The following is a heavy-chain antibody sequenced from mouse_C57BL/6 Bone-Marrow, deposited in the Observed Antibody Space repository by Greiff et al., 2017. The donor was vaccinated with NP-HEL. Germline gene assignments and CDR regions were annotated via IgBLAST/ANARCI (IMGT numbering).Heavy chain of an antibody. CDR2: IRNKANNHAT. CDR3: TSPYYYGSSFYFDY. CDR1: GFTFSDAW. J-gene: IGHJ2*01. V-gene: IGHV6-6*01. Sequence: EVQRVESGGGLVQPGGSMKLSCAASGFTFSDAWMDWVRQSPEKGLEWVAEIRNKANNHATYYAESVKGRFTISRDDSKSSVYLQMHILRAEYTGIYYCTSPYYYGSSFYFDYWGQGTTLTVSS. D-gene: IGHD1-1*01.